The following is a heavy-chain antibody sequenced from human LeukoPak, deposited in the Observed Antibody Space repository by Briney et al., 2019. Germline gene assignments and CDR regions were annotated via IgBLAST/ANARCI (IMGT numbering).Heavy chain of an antibody. CDR2: ISYDGRNT. D-gene: IGHD3-3*01. V-gene: IGHV3-30*03. J-gene: IGHJ5*02. CDR1: GFTFSNYG. Sequence: HPGGSLRLSCAASGFTFSNYGMHWLRQAPGKGLEWVAIISYDGRNTYYGDSVKGRFTISRDNSKNTLDLQMNSLRAEDTAVYYCASYDFWSGGSWFDPWGQGTLVTVSS. CDR3: ASYDFWSGGSWFDP.